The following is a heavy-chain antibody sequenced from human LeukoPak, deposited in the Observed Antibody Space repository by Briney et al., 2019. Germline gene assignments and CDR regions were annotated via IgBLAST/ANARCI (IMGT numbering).Heavy chain of an antibody. V-gene: IGHV3-23*01. CDR3: GRYYVMDV. J-gene: IGHJ6*02. Sequence: GGSLRLSCAASGLTFSTYVTNWVRQAPGKGLEWVSTISESGGSTYYADSVKGRFTISRDNSKSTLYLQMNSLRAEDTAVYYCGRYYVMDVWGQGTSVTVSS. CDR2: ISESGGST. CDR1: GLTFSTYV.